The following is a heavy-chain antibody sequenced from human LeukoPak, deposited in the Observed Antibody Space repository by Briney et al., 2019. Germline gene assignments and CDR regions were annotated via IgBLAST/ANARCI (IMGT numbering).Heavy chain of an antibody. J-gene: IGHJ6*02. CDR1: GFTFSSYS. D-gene: IGHD6-19*01. Sequence: GGSLRLSCAASGFTFSSYSMNWVRQAPGKGLEWVSSISSSSSYIYYADSVKGRFTISRDNAKNSLYLQMNSLRAEDTAVYYCARDFGLTSGWYFRYYYYYYGMDVWGQGTTVTVSS. CDR2: ISSSSSYI. V-gene: IGHV3-21*01. CDR3: ARDFGLTSGWYFRYYYYYYGMDV.